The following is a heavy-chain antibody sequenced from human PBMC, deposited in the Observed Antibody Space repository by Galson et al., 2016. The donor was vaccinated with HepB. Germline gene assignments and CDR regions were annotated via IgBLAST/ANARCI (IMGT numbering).Heavy chain of an antibody. Sequence: TLRLSFAASGFSFSTFAMSWVRQAPGKGLEWISGITGPGGGTYYADSVKGRFTISRDTSKNTLFLQLSSLRVEDTAVYYCAKDHTGSTVGWSDGMDVWGQGTRVTVSS. J-gene: IGHJ6*02. V-gene: IGHV3-23*01. CDR1: GFSFSTFA. CDR2: ITGPGGGT. CDR3: AKDHTGSTVGWSDGMDV. D-gene: IGHD1-7*01.